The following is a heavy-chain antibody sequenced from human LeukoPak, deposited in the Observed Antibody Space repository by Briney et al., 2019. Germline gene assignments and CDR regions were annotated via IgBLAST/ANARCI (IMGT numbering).Heavy chain of an antibody. D-gene: IGHD4-17*01. CDR1: GYTFTSYY. J-gene: IGHJ4*02. Sequence: GASVKVSCKASGYTFTSYYMHWVRQAPGQGLEWMGWINPNSGGTNYAQKFQGRVTMTRDTSISTAYMELSRLRSDDTAVYYCARRPLYGDYIDYWGQGTLVTVSS. CDR3: ARRPLYGDYIDY. CDR2: INPNSGGT. V-gene: IGHV1-2*02.